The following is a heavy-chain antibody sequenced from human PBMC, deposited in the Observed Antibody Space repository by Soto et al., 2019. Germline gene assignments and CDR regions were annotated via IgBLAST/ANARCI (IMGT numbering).Heavy chain of an antibody. V-gene: IGHV4-31*03. Sequence: QVQLHESGTRLLKPSQPLSLTCSVSGGAISTGGYYWSWMGQHPGKGLEWIAYIYNKATAYYNPSLKSRVTISVDTSKNQCSLKLSSVTVADTAVYYGARDPAPWGQGALVTVSS. CDR1: GGAISTGGYY. CDR2: IYNKATA. J-gene: IGHJ5*02. CDR3: ARDPAP.